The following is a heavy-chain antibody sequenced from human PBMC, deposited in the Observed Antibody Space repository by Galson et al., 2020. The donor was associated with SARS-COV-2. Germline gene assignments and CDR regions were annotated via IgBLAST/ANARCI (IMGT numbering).Heavy chain of an antibody. D-gene: IGHD3-22*01. J-gene: IGHJ4*02. CDR2: IYWNDNK. V-gene: IGHV2-5*01. Sequence: EYGPTLVKPTQTLTLTCTFSGFSLSTSGVGVGWIRQPPGKALEWLTLIYWNDNKRYSPSLKSRLTITKDTSKNQVVLTMTNVDPVDTATYYCARLTYYYDSSGYFGGYYFDSWGQGTLVTVSS. CDR1: GFSLSTSGVG. CDR3: ARLTYYYDSSGYFGGYYFDS.